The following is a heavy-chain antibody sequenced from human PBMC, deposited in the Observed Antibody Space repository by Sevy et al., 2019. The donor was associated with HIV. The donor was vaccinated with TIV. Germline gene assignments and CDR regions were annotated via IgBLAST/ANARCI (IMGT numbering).Heavy chain of an antibody. J-gene: IGHJ6*02. Sequence: ASVKVSCKASGYTFTGYYMHWVRQAPGQGLEWMGWINPNSVGTNYAQKFQGWVTMTRDTSISTAYMELSRLRSDDTAVYYCARGLRYFDGWRDYYGMDVWGQGTTVTVSS. CDR1: GYTFTGYY. D-gene: IGHD3-9*01. V-gene: IGHV1-2*04. CDR2: INPNSVGT. CDR3: ARGLRYFDGWRDYYGMDV.